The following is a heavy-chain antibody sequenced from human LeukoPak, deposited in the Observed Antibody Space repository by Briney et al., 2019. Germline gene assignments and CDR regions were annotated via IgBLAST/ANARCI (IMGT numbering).Heavy chain of an antibody. V-gene: IGHV3-21*05. J-gene: IGHJ4*02. CDR3: AKVAYYDSSGYYDY. D-gene: IGHD3-22*01. CDR1: GFTFNVYS. CDR2: ITRNSNDI. Sequence: GGSLRLSCAASGFTFNVYSMSWVRQAPGKGLEWVSYITRNSNDIYYADSVKGRFTISRDNAKNSLYLQMNSLRAEDTAVYYCAKVAYYDSSGYYDYWGQGTLVTVSS.